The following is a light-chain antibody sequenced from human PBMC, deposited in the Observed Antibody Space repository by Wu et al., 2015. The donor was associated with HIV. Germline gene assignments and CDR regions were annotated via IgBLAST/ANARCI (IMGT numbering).Light chain of an antibody. Sequence: EIVLTQSPGTLSLSPGERVTLSCRASQNIVNNYLAWYQHKPGQAPRLLIYGASSRATGIPDRFSGSGSGTDFTLTINRLEPEDIAVYYCQQYGSSPYSFGQGTKLELK. CDR1: QNIVNNY. J-gene: IGKJ2*03. CDR2: GAS. CDR3: QQYGSSPYS. V-gene: IGKV3-20*01.